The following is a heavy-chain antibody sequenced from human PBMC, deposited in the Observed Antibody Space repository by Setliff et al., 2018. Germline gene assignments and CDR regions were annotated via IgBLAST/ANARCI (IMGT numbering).Heavy chain of an antibody. V-gene: IGHV2-70*12. CDR3: AHEGRYTYGPGYDY. CDR1: GLSISTGGMC. CDR2: IDWNDDK. J-gene: IGHJ4*01. D-gene: IGHD5-18*01. Sequence: SGPTLVNPTETLTLTCTFSGLSISTGGMCVNWIRQSPGKALEWLARIDWNDDKCYTTSLKTRLTISKDTSTNQVVLTMTNMDPVDTAIYYCAHEGRYTYGPGYDYWGQGALVTVSS.